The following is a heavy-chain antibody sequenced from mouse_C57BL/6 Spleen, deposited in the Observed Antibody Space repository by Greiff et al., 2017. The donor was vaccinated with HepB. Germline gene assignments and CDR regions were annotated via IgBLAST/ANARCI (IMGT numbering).Heavy chain of an antibody. D-gene: IGHD2-4*01. CDR1: GYTFTDYE. J-gene: IGHJ2*01. CDR3: TRGGYDYDEDLDY. V-gene: IGHV1-15*01. CDR2: IDPETGGT. Sequence: QVQLQQSGAELVRPGASVTLSCKASGYTFTDYEMHWVKQTPVHGLEWIGAIDPETGGTAYNQKFKGKAILTADKSSSTAYMELRSLTSEDSAVYYCTRGGYDYDEDLDYWGQGTTLTVSS.